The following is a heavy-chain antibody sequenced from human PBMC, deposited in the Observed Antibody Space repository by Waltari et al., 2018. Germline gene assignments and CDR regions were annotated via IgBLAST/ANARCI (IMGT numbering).Heavy chain of an antibody. J-gene: IGHJ3*02. Sequence: QVQLVESGGGVVQPGRSLRLPGAAYGFTFSSYGMHWVRQAPGKGREWVAVIWDDRRNKYYADSVKGRFTISRDNSKNTLYLQMNSLRAEDTAVYYCARGKGLAVTGAFDIWGQGTMVTVSS. CDR3: ARGKGLAVTGAFDI. D-gene: IGHD3-10*01. CDR2: IWDDRRNK. V-gene: IGHV3-33*01. CDR1: GFTFSSYG.